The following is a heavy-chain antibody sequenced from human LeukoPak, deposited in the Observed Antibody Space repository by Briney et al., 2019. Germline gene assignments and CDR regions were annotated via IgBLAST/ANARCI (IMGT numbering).Heavy chain of an antibody. CDR3: ARHPDYYDSSGYYY. V-gene: IGHV4-39*01. CDR1: GGSISSSSYY. J-gene: IGHJ4*02. Sequence: PSETLSLTCTVSGGSISSSSYYWGWIRQPPGTGLEWIGSIYYSGSTYYNPSLKSRVTISVDTSKNQFSLKLSSVTAADTAVYYCARHPDYYDSSGYYYWGQGTLVTVSS. CDR2: IYYSGST. D-gene: IGHD3-22*01.